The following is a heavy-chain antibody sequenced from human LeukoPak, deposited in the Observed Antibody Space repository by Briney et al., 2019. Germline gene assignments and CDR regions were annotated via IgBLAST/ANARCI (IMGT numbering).Heavy chain of an antibody. CDR2: VDPEDGET. CDR3: ATSAAAGTFSAVLYGMDV. J-gene: IGHJ6*02. CDR1: GYTLTELS. Sequence: ASVNVSCKVSGYTLTELSMHWVRHAPAKGLEWMGGVDPEDGETIYAHKSQGRVTMTEDTSTDTAYMELSSLRSEDTAVYYCATSAAAGTFSAVLYGMDVWGQGTTVTVS. V-gene: IGHV1-24*01. D-gene: IGHD6-13*01.